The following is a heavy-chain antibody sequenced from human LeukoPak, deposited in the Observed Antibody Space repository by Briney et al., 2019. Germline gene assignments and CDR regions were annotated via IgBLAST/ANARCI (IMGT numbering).Heavy chain of an antibody. CDR2: IYYSGST. Sequence: SETLSLTCTVSGGSISSYYWSWIRQPPGKGLEWVGYIYYSGSTNYNPSLKSRVTISVDTSKNQFSLKLSSVTAADTAVYYCARREIGDGMDVWGQGTTVTVSS. J-gene: IGHJ6*02. CDR3: ARREIGDGMDV. CDR1: GGSISSYY. V-gene: IGHV4-59*08. D-gene: IGHD1-26*01.